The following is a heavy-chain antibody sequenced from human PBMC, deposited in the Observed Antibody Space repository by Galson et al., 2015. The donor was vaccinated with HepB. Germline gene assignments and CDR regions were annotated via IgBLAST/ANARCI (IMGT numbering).Heavy chain of an antibody. CDR3: ARAPISAVAKFDQ. J-gene: IGHJ4*02. CDR2: VFNNGKT. V-gene: IGHV4-39*01. Sequence: PGKRLEWIGSVFNNGKTYYNPSLKSRVTMSVDTSKNQFSLNLSSVTAADTAVYYCARAPISAVAKFDQWGQGTQVTVSS. D-gene: IGHD6-19*01.